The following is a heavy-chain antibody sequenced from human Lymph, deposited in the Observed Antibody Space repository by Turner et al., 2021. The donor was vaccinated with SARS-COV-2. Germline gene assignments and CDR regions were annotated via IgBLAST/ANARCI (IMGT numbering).Heavy chain of an antibody. D-gene: IGHD6-13*01. J-gene: IGHJ6*02. V-gene: IGHV3-53*02. CDR2: IYSGGTT. CDR1: GIIVSRNY. CDR3: ARDLGTYGMDV. Sequence: EVQLVDTGGGLIQAGWSLRLSCAASGIIVSRNYMNWVRQAPGKGLEWVSVIYSGGTTYYADSVKGRFTISRDNSKNTLYLQMNSLRVEDTAVYYCARDLGTYGMDVWGQGTTVTVSS.